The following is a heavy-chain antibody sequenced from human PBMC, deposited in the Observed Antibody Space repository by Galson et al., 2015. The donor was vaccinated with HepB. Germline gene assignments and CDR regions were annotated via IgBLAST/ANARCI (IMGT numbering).Heavy chain of an antibody. Sequence: SLRLSCAASGFTFREQGMQWFRQAPGKGLEWVTLVSYDGSATYYSASVKGRFTISRDNSRNTLYLQMNSLRDEDTAVYYCAKQGPGTVEFWGQGTMVSVSS. J-gene: IGHJ3*01. V-gene: IGHV3-30*19. D-gene: IGHD2-8*02. CDR1: GFTFREQG. CDR2: VSYDGSAT. CDR3: AKQGPGTVEF.